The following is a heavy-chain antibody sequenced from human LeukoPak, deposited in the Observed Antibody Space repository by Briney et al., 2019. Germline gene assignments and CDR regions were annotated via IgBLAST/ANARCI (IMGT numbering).Heavy chain of an antibody. CDR1: GFTFSSYA. CDR3: ARKLAGHYFDY. Sequence: GRSLRLSCAAPGFTFSSYAMHWVRQAPGKGLEWVAVISYDGSNKYYADSVKGRFTISRDNSKNTLYLQMNSLRAEDTAVYYCARKLAGHYFDYWGQGTLVTVSS. J-gene: IGHJ4*02. CDR2: ISYDGSNK. D-gene: IGHD6-19*01. V-gene: IGHV3-30*01.